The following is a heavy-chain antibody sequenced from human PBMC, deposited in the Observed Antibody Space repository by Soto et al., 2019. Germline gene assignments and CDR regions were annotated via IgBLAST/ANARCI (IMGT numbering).Heavy chain of an antibody. D-gene: IGHD6-13*01. CDR1: GGSISSSSYY. Sequence: SETLSLTCTVSGGSISSSSYYWGWIRQPPGKGLEWIGSIYYSGSTYYNPSLKSRVTISVDTSKNQFSLKLSPVTAADTAVYYCARHVPRFIAAVRDGMDVWGQGTTVTVSS. CDR3: ARHVPRFIAAVRDGMDV. CDR2: IYYSGST. J-gene: IGHJ6*02. V-gene: IGHV4-39*01.